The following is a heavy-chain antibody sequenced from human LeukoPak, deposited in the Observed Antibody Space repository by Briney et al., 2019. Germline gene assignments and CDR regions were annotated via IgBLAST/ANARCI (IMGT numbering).Heavy chain of an antibody. J-gene: IGHJ4*02. CDR2: INSDGSST. Sequence: PGGSLRLSCAASGFTFSIYWMHWVRQAPGKGLVWVSRINSDGSSTSYADSVKGRLTISRDNAKNTLYLQMNSLRAEDTAVYYCARDPGDYYDSSGYLDYWGQGTLVTVSS. CDR3: ARDPGDYYDSSGYLDY. CDR1: GFTFSIYW. D-gene: IGHD3-22*01. V-gene: IGHV3-74*01.